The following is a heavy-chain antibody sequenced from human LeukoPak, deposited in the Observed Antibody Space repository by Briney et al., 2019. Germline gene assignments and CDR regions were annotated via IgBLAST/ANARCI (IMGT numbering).Heavy chain of an antibody. V-gene: IGHV1-46*01. CDR3: ARGLTAWFGFDY. CDR1: GYTFTSYY. Sequence: GASVKVSCKASGYTFTSYYMHWVRQAPGQGLEWMGIISPSGGSTSYAQKFQGRVTMTRDMSTSTVYMELSSLRSEDTAVYYCARGLTAWFGFDYWGQGTLVTVSS. J-gene: IGHJ4*02. CDR2: ISPSGGST. D-gene: IGHD3-10*01.